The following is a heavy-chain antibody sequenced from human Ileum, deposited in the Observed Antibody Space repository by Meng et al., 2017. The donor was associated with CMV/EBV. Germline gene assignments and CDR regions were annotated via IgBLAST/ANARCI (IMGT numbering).Heavy chain of an antibody. CDR2: ISASGDGT. J-gene: IGHJ4*01. CDR3: VTNSGGLGY. Sequence: EVELVQAGGGVVQPVASLRLSCSASGFTIITYDMIWVRQAPGKGLEWVSTISASGDGTYYADSVKDRFTITRDPSKNTLYLQMNSLTTEDTAVYFCVTNSGGLGYWGHGTLVTVSS. V-gene: IGHV3-23*04. CDR1: GFTIITYD. D-gene: IGHD6-19*01.